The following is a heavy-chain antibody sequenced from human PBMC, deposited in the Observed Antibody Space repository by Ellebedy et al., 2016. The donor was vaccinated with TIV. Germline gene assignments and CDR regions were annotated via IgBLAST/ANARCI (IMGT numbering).Heavy chain of an antibody. Sequence: PGGSLRLSCEVSGFTFSSFDMHWVRQAPGKGLEWVSAIWYDGSNKYYADSVKGRFTTSRDNSKNTLFLQLSGLSAEDTAVFYCARNRHVERGDCLDYWGQGTLVTVSS. CDR2: IWYDGSNK. J-gene: IGHJ4*02. V-gene: IGHV3-33*01. CDR1: GFTFSSFD. D-gene: IGHD2-21*02. CDR3: ARNRHVERGDCLDY.